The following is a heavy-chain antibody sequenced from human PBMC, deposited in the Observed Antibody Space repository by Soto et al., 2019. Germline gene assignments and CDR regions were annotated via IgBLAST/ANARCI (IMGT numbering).Heavy chain of an antibody. D-gene: IGHD3-22*01. Sequence: SETLSLTCTVSGDSINSADYYWSWLRQPPGKDLEWIGYIYYSRSDYYNPSLGRRATITIDTSRNQFSLNLMSVTAADTAVYYCARVVQFYDSSGYSFYYFDYWGQGALVTVSS. CDR2: IYYSRSD. J-gene: IGHJ4*02. CDR1: GDSINSADYY. V-gene: IGHV4-30-4*01. CDR3: ARVVQFYDSSGYSFYYFDY.